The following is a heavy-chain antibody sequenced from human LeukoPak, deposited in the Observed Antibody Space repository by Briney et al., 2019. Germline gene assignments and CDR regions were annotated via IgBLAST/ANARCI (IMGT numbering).Heavy chain of an antibody. Sequence: PGGSLRLSCAASGFTVSSNYMSWVRQAPGKGLEWVSVIYNGGSTYYTDSVKGRFTISRDNSKNTLYLQMNSLRAEDTAVYYCASPRIRDYYDSSGLSPVGYHYYGMDVWGQGTTVTVSS. V-gene: IGHV3-66*01. CDR3: ASPRIRDYYDSSGLSPVGYHYYGMDV. J-gene: IGHJ6*02. CDR1: GFTVSSNY. CDR2: IYNGGST. D-gene: IGHD3-22*01.